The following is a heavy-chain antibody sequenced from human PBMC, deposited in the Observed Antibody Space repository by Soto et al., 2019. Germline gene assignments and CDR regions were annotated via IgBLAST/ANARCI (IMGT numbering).Heavy chain of an antibody. Sequence: AAVKVTCKACGYRFHGSYMHWVRQAPGHGLEWMGWISPNSGGTNYAQKFQGRVTMTRDTSISTAYMELSRLRSDDTAVYYCARGVLLWPDYGMDVWRQGTTVTVSS. CDR1: GYRFHGSY. D-gene: IGHD3-10*01. CDR2: ISPNSGGT. J-gene: IGHJ6*02. V-gene: IGHV1-2*02. CDR3: ARGVLLWPDYGMDV.